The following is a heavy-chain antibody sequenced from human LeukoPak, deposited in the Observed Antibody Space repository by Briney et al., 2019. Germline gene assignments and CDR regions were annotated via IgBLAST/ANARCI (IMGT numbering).Heavy chain of an antibody. D-gene: IGHD3-3*01. CDR3: ASPEWLPDSFDI. CDR1: GFTFSSYS. CDR2: ISYDGSNK. J-gene: IGHJ3*02. V-gene: IGHV3-30*03. Sequence: GGSLRLSCTASGFTFSSYSLNWVRQAPGKGLEWVAVISYDGSNKYYADSVKGRFTISRDNSKNTLYLQMNSLRAEDTAVYYCASPEWLPDSFDIWGQGTMVTVSS.